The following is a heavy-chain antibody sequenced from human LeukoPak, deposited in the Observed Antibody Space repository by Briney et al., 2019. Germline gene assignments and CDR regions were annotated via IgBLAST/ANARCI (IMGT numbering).Heavy chain of an antibody. D-gene: IGHD3-10*01. V-gene: IGHV1-8*01. CDR1: GYTFASYD. J-gene: IGHJ3*02. CDR2: MNPNSGNT. Sequence: GASVKVSCKASGYTFASYDINWVRQATGQGLEWMGWMNPNSGNTGYAQKFQGRVTMTRNTSISTAYMELSSLRSEDTAVYYCATYLGSGSYYRDDAFDIWGQGTMVTVSS. CDR3: ATYLGSGSYYRDDAFDI.